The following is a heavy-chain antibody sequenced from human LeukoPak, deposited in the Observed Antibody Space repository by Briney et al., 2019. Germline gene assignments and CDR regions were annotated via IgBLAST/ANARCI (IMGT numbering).Heavy chain of an antibody. V-gene: IGHV1-69*05. CDR3: ARSDSSSPAYYYYYYYMDV. Sequence: EASVKVSCKASGGTFSSYAISWVRQAPGQGLEWKGGIIPIFGTANYAQKFQGRVTITTDESTSTAYMKLSSLRSEDMAVYYCARSDSSSPAYYYYYYYMDVWGKGTTVTVSS. J-gene: IGHJ6*03. CDR1: GGTFSSYA. CDR2: IIPIFGTA. D-gene: IGHD6-6*01.